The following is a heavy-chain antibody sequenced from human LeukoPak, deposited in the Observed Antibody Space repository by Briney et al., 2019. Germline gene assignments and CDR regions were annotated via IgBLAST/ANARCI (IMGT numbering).Heavy chain of an antibody. CDR2: IYYGGST. J-gene: IGHJ4*02. D-gene: IGHD1-26*01. Sequence: SETLSLTCTVSGDSISSDIYSWGWIRQPPGKGLEWIGTIYYGGSTYYNPSLKSRVTKSVATSKNQFSLRLSSVTAADPAVYYCARLYSGSYYERDYWGQGTLVTVSS. CDR1: GDSISSDIYS. CDR3: ARLYSGSYYERDY. V-gene: IGHV4-39*01.